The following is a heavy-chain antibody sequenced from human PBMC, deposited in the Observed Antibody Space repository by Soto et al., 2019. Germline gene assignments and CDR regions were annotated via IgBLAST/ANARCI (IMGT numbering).Heavy chain of an antibody. D-gene: IGHD6-25*01. Sequence: SETLSLTCTVSGGSISSNYYYWGWIRQPPGKGLEWIGSIYYSGSTYYNPSLKSRVTISVDTSKNQFSLKLSSVTAADTAVYYCARPHGGSSGWDNWFDPWGQGTLVTVSS. CDR3: ARPHGGSSGWDNWFDP. CDR1: GGSISSNYYY. J-gene: IGHJ5*02. CDR2: IYYSGST. V-gene: IGHV4-39*07.